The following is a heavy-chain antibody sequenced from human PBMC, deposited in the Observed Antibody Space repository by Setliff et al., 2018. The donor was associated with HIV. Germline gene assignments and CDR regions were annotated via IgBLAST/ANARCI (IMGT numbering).Heavy chain of an antibody. Sequence: ESGPTLVNPTETLTLTCTVSGFSLSNARMGVSWIRQPPGKALEWLAHVFSNDEKSYSTSLKTRLTISKDTSKSHVVLTMTNMDPVDTATYFCARMMEMHSSTWYYFDYWGQGMLVTVSS. CDR2: VFSNDEK. CDR3: ARMMEMHSSTWYYFDY. V-gene: IGHV2-26*01. D-gene: IGHD6-13*01. CDR1: GFSLSNARMG. J-gene: IGHJ4*02.